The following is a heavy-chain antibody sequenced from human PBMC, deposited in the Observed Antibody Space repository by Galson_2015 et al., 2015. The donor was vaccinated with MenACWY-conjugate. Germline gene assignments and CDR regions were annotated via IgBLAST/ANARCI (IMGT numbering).Heavy chain of an antibody. J-gene: IGHJ6*02. CDR2: IIPILGIA. CDR3: ARTTKRGYSYDWHPYYYGMDV. Sequence: SVKVSCKASGGTFSSYAISWVRQAPGQGLEWMGRIIPILGIANYAQKFQGRVTITADKSTSTAYMELSSLRSEDTAVYYCARTTKRGYSYDWHPYYYGMDVWGQGTTVTVSS. V-gene: IGHV1-69*04. D-gene: IGHD5-18*01. CDR1: GGTFSSYA.